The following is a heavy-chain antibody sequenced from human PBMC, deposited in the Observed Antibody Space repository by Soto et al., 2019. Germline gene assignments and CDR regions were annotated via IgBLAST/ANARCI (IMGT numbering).Heavy chain of an antibody. V-gene: IGHV6-1*01. CDR3: AADGHSSGWYYLDY. CDR1: GYSVSRNSAA. CDR2: TYYRSKWYN. Sequence: SQTLSLTCAISGYSVSRNSAAWNWIRQSPSRGLEWLGRTYYRSKWYNDYAVSVKSRITINPDTSKNQFSLQLNSVTPEDTAVYYCAADGHSSGWYYLDYWGQGTLVTVSP. J-gene: IGHJ4*02. D-gene: IGHD6-19*01.